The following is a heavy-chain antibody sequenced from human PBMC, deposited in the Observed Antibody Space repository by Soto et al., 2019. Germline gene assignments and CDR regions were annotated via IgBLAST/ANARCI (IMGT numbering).Heavy chain of an antibody. J-gene: IGHJ4*02. V-gene: IGHV4-30-4*01. CDR2: IYYSGST. Sequence: SETLSLTCTVSGGSISSGDYYWSWLRQPPGKGLEWIGYIYYSGSTYYNPSLKSRDTISVDTSKNQFSLKLSSVTAADTAVYYCAREATIAARLDSWGQGTLVTVSS. CDR1: GGSISSGDYY. D-gene: IGHD6-6*01. CDR3: AREATIAARLDS.